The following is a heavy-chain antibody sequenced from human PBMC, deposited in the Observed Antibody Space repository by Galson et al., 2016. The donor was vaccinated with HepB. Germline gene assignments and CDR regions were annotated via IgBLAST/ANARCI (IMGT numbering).Heavy chain of an antibody. CDR2: INHSGYS. Sequence: ETLSLTCAVYGSFSGYHYCTWIRQPPGKGLEWIGEINHSGYSNANPSLRSRVTISGELSKKQVSLKLRSVTAADTVVNYSAGGTYRPPSRYYGDSGTGPGRRAFDIWGQGTMVTVSS. CDR3: AGGTYRPPSRYYGDSGTGPGRRAFDI. CDR1: GSFSGYHY. D-gene: IGHD4-17*01. J-gene: IGHJ3*02. V-gene: IGHV4-34*01.